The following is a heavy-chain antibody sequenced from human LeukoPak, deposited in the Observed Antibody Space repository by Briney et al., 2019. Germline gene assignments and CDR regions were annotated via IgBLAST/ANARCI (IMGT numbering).Heavy chain of an antibody. CDR1: GYTFTSYF. Sequence: ASVKVSCKASGYTFTSYFMHWVRQAPGQGLEWMGIINPSGGSTSYAQKLQGRVTMTRDTSTSTVYMELSSLRSEDTAVYYCARLSDGDYPFDYWGQGTLVTVSS. CDR2: INPSGGST. D-gene: IGHD4-17*01. V-gene: IGHV1-46*01. CDR3: ARLSDGDYPFDY. J-gene: IGHJ4*02.